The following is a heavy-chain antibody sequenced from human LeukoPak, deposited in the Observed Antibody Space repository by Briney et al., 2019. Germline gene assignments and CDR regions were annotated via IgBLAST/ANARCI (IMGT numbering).Heavy chain of an antibody. Sequence: ASETLSLTCTVSGGSISSYYWSWIRQTPGKGLEWIGDIYYSGSTNYNPSLKSRVTISVDTSKNQFSLKLSSVTAADTAVYYCAVPQWELLNWGQGTLVTVSS. J-gene: IGHJ4*02. CDR1: GGSISSYY. D-gene: IGHD1-26*01. CDR2: IYYSGST. CDR3: AVPQWELLN. V-gene: IGHV4-59*01.